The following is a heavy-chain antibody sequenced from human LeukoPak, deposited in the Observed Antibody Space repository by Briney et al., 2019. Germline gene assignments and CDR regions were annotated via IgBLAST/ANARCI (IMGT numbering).Heavy chain of an antibody. CDR3: ARLGFGDDAYDY. V-gene: IGHV1-46*01. CDR2: INPSGGST. J-gene: IGHJ4*02. Sequence: GASVKVSCKASGYTFTSYYMHWVRQAPGQGLEWMGIINPSGGSTSYAQKFQGRVTMTTDTSTSTAYMELSRLRSDDTAVYYCARLGFGDDAYDYWGQGTLVTVSS. CDR1: GYTFTSYY. D-gene: IGHD3-10*01.